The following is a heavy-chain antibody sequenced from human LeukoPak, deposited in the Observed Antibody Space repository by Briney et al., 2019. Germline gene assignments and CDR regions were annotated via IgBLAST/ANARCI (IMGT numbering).Heavy chain of an antibody. J-gene: IGHJ5*02. CDR3: ARQYSNNWYDDRGWFDP. CDR2: IYHSGST. D-gene: IGHD6-13*01. Sequence: PSETLSLTCAIYGGSFSSDDYWAWIRQRPGKGLEWTGRIYHSGSTYYNPSLKSRVTLSVDTSKKQFSLKLSSVTAADTAVYYCARQYSNNWYDDRGWFDPWGQGTLVTVSS. CDR1: GGSFSSDDY. V-gene: IGHV4-38-2*01.